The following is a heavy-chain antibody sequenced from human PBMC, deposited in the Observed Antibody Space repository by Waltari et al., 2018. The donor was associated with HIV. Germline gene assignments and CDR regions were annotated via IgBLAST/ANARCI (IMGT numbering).Heavy chain of an antibody. CDR1: GGTFSSYA. CDR2: ISPIFGTT. J-gene: IGHJ4*02. D-gene: IGHD3-16*01. CDR3: ARQINMITFGGPRDYFDY. V-gene: IGHV1-69*01. Sequence: QVQLVQSGAEVKKPGSSVKVSCKASGGTFSSYAISWVRPAPGQRLEWMGGISPIFGTTNYAQKFNGRVTITADESTSTAYMGLSSLRSEDTAVYYCARQINMITFGGPRDYFDYWGQGTLVTVSS.